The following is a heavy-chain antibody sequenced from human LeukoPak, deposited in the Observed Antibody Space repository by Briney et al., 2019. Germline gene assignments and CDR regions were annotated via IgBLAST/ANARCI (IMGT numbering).Heavy chain of an antibody. D-gene: IGHD3-3*01. CDR1: GYTFTSYG. Sequence: ASVKVSCKASGYTFTSYGISWVRQAPGQGLEWMGWISAYNGNTNYAQKLQGRVTMTTDTSTSTAYMELRSLRSDDTAVYYCARGMLELRFLEWLTPADYWGQGTLVTVSS. CDR2: ISAYNGNT. V-gene: IGHV1-18*01. J-gene: IGHJ4*02. CDR3: ARGMLELRFLEWLTPADY.